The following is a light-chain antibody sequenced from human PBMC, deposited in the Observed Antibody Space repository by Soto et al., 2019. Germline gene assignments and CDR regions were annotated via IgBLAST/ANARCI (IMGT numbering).Light chain of an antibody. J-gene: IGLJ1*01. V-gene: IGLV2-14*01. Sequence: QSALTQPASVSGSPGLSIAISCTGTSRDVGGYNSVSWYQQQPGKVPKLMIYDVSNRPLGVSNRFSGYKSGNTASLTISGLQAEDEGDYYCSSYTTGGSYVFGTGTKVTVL. CDR1: SRDVGGYNS. CDR3: SSYTTGGSYV. CDR2: DVS.